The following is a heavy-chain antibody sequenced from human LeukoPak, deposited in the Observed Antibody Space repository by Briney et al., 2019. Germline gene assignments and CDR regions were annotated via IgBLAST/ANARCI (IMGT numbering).Heavy chain of an antibody. J-gene: IGHJ3*02. CDR3: ARGVSPYDAFDI. CDR1: GYTFTCYY. Sequence: ASVKVSCKASGYTFTCYYMHWVRQAPGQGLEWMGWINPNSGGTNYAQKFQGWVTMTRDTSISTAYMELSRLRPDDTAVYYCARGVSPYDAFDIWGQGTMVTVSS. V-gene: IGHV1-2*04. D-gene: IGHD5/OR15-5a*01. CDR2: INPNSGGT.